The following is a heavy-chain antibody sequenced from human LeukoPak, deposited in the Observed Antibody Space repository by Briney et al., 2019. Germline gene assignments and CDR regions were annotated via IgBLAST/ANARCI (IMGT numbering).Heavy chain of an antibody. CDR2: ISSSSSYI. V-gene: IGHV3-21*01. CDR1: GFTFSSYS. J-gene: IGHJ4*02. Sequence: PGGSLRLSCAASGFTFSSYSMNWVRQAPGKGLEWVSSISSSSSYIYYADSVKGRFTISRDNAKNSLYLQMNSLRAEDTAVYYSASLYCSGGSCYSVGVWGQGTLVTVSS. CDR3: ASLYCSGGSCYSVGV. D-gene: IGHD2-15*01.